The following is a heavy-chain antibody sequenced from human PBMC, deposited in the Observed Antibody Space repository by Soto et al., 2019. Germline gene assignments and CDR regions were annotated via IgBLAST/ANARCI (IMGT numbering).Heavy chain of an antibody. CDR3: ARVAYSYGWIYDY. CDR1: GFTFSSYW. D-gene: IGHD6-19*01. V-gene: IGHV3-7*01. CDR2: IKQDGSER. Sequence: GSLRLSCAASGFTFSSYWMSWVRQAPGKGLEWVVNIKQDGSERYYMDSVRGRFTASRDNAKNSLYLQMNSLRAEDTAVYFCARVAYSYGWIYDYWGQGSLVTVSS. J-gene: IGHJ4*01.